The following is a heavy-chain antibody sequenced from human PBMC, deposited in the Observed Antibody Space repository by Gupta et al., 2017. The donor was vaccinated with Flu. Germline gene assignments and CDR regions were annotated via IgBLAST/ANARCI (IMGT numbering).Heavy chain of an antibody. CDR1: GFTFGDFA. CDR2: IRSKAYGGTT. CDR3: TRGVGFWRVDYMDV. J-gene: IGHJ6*03. D-gene: IGHD3-3*01. Sequence: EVQLVESGGGLVQPGRSLRLSCTTSGFTFGDFAMSWVRQAPGKGLEWVGFIRSKAYGGTTEYAASVKGRVTISRDDSKSIAYLQMNSLKTEDTAVYYCTRGVGFWRVDYMDVWGKGTTVTVSS. V-gene: IGHV3-49*04.